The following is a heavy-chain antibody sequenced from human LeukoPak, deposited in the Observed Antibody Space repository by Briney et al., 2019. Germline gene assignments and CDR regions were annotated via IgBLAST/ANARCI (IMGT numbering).Heavy chain of an antibody. CDR2: IRSKANNYAT. J-gene: IGHJ4*02. CDR3: RSTATGEPDY. V-gene: IGHV3-73*01. Sequence: GGSLRLSCAASGFTFSGSAMHWVRQASGKGLEWVGRIRSKANNYATAYAASVKGRFTISRDDSKNTAYQQMNSLKTEDTAVYYCRSTATGEPDYWGQGILVAVSS. D-gene: IGHD7-27*01. CDR1: GFTFSGSA.